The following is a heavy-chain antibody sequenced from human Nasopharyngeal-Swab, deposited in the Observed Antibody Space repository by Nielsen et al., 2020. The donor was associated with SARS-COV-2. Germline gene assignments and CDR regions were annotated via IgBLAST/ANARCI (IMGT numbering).Heavy chain of an antibody. CDR1: GFIFSDYA. V-gene: IGHV3-23*01. CDR3: AKKRPGINPFLS. J-gene: IGHJ5*02. D-gene: IGHD2/OR15-2a*01. CDR2: IGTSGVT. Sequence: GGSLRLSCAASGFIFSDYAMNWVRQAPGKGLEWFPAIGTSGVTYGEDSVKGRFTISRDNSKNKLYLQMNSLRVEDKALYYCAKKRPGINPFLSWGQGTLVTVSS.